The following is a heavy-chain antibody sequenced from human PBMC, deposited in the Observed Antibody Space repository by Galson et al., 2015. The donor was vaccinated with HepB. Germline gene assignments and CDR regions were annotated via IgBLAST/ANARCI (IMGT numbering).Heavy chain of an antibody. CDR3: ATGRIAVAGTHSDY. CDR1: GYTLTELS. J-gene: IGHJ4*02. CDR2: FDPEDGET. Sequence: SVKVSCKVSGYTLTELSMHWVRQAPGKGLEWMGGFDPEDGETIYAQKFQGRVTMTEDTSTDTAYMELSSLRSEDTAVYYCATGRIAVAGTHSDYWGQGTLVTVSS. D-gene: IGHD6-19*01. V-gene: IGHV1-24*01.